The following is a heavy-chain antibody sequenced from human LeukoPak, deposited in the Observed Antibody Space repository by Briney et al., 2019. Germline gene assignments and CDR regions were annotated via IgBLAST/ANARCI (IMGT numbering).Heavy chain of an antibody. J-gene: IGHJ4*02. CDR2: IMPMLGTP. V-gene: IGHV1-69*06. D-gene: IGHD3-10*01. CDR3: ARGPMVRVAPDY. CDR1: GATFSSYD. Sequence: SVKLSCKASGATFSSYDVSWVRQAPGQGLEWMGGIMPMLGTPNYAQQFQGRVTITAEKSTSTAYMDLRSLRSEDTAVDYCARGPMVRVAPDYWGQGTLVTVSS.